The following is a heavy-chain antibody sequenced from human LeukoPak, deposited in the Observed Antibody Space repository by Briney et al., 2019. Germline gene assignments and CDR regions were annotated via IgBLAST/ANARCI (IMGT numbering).Heavy chain of an antibody. J-gene: IGHJ3*02. CDR1: GASISSYY. Sequence: ASETLSLTCTVSGASISSYYWSWIRQPPGKGLEWIGYIHYSGRTRNNPSLKSRVTISVDTSKNQFSPKLTPLTAADTACNCCARHLDWDSGGDAFDIWGQGTMVTVSS. V-gene: IGHV4-59*08. CDR2: IHYSGRT. CDR3: ARHLDWDSGGDAFDI. D-gene: IGHD3/OR15-3a*01.